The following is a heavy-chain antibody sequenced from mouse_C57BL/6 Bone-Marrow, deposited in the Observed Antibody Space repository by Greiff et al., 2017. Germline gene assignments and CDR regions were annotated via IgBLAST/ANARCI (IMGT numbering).Heavy chain of an antibody. D-gene: IGHD2-1*01. Sequence: VQLQQPGAELVRPGSSVKLSCKASGYTFTSYWMHWVKQRPIQGLEWIGNIDPSDSETPYNQQFKDKATLTVDKSSSTAYLQLSSLTSEDSAVYYCAREGSYYDYYAMDYWGQGTSVTVSS. CDR3: AREGSYYDYYAMDY. CDR2: IDPSDSET. V-gene: IGHV1-52*01. CDR1: GYTFTSYW. J-gene: IGHJ4*01.